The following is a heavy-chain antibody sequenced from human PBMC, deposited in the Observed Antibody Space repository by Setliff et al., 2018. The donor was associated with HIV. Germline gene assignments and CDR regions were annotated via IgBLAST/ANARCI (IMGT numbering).Heavy chain of an antibody. Sequence: PGGSLRLSCETSGFTFDDYTMSWVRQVPGKGLEWISGVNWNSLRKDYAESVRGRFTISRDNAKNSLYLQMNSLRAEDTAVYYCARDLLGATHYFQHWGQGTLVTVSS. V-gene: IGHV3-20*04. CDR2: VNWNSLRK. D-gene: IGHD1-26*01. J-gene: IGHJ1*01. CDR3: ARDLLGATHYFQH. CDR1: GFTFDDYT.